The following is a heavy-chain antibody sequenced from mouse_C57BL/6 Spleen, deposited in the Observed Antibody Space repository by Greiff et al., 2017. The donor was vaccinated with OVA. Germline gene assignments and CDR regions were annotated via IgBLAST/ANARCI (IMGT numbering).Heavy chain of an antibody. Sequence: VQLQQPGAELVKPGASVKLSCKASGYTFTSYWMHWVKQRPGQGLEWIGMIHPNSGSTNYNEKFKSKATLTVDKSSSTAYMQLSSLTSEDSAVYYCAKEVGRKNFDVWGTGTTVTVSS. CDR3: AKEVGRKNFDV. J-gene: IGHJ1*03. D-gene: IGHD4-1*01. CDR1: GYTFTSYW. CDR2: IHPNSGST. V-gene: IGHV1-64*01.